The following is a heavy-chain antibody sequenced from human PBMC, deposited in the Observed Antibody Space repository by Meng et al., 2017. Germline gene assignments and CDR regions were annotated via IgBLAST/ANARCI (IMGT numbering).Heavy chain of an antibody. V-gene: IGHV4-34*01. D-gene: IGHD3-22*01. CDR1: GGSFSGHC. J-gene: IGHJ5*02. Sequence: QVQLQQWGAGLLKPSETLSLTCTVYGGSFSGHCWSWIRQAPGEGLEWIGEVSDGGYNKYNPALKSRVTVSGDTSKNEVSLKLISVTAADTAVYYCARNRYDRSTHVFDPWGQGTLVTVSS. CDR2: VSDGGYN. CDR3: ARNRYDRSTHVFDP.